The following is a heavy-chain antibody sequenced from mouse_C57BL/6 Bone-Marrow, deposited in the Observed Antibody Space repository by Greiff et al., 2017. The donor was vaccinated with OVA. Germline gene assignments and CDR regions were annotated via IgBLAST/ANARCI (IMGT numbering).Heavy chain of an antibody. CDR2: IYPGNSDP. D-gene: IGHD1-1*01. CDR1: GYTFTSYW. V-gene: IGHV1-5*01. J-gene: IGHJ1*03. CDR3: IYYGSSFYWYFDV. Sequence: EVQLQQSGTVLARPGASVKMSCKTSGYTFTSYWMHWVKQRPGQGLEWIGAIYPGNSDPSYNQKFKGKAKLTAVTSASTAYMELSSLTNEDSAVYYCIYYGSSFYWYFDVWGTGTTVTVSS.